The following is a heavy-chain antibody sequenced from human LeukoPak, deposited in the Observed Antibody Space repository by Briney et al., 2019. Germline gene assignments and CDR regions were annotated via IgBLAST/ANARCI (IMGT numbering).Heavy chain of an antibody. V-gene: IGHV4-4*07. CDR1: GGSISSYY. Sequence: SETLSLTCTVSGGSISSYYWSWIRQPAGKGLEWIGRIYTSGSTNYNPSLKSRVTMSVDTSKNQFSLKLSSVTAADTAVYYCARGILDSSGLGYYYYYYMDVWGKGTTVTVSS. J-gene: IGHJ6*03. CDR2: IYTSGST. D-gene: IGHD6-19*01. CDR3: ARGILDSSGLGYYYYYYMDV.